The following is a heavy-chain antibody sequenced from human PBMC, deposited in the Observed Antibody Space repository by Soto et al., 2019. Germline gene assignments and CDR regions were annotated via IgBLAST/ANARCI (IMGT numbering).Heavy chain of an antibody. CDR3: ARHLTYCSAGSCYSDFPYYGMDV. D-gene: IGHD2-15*01. J-gene: IGHJ6*02. Sequence: TSETLSLTCTVSGGSISSSSYYWGWIRQPPGKGQEWIGSIFYSGSTYYNPSLKSRVTISVDTSKNQFSLKLSSVTAADTAVYYCARHLTYCSAGSCYSDFPYYGMDVWGQGTTVTVSS. V-gene: IGHV4-39*01. CDR2: IFYSGST. CDR1: GGSISSSSYY.